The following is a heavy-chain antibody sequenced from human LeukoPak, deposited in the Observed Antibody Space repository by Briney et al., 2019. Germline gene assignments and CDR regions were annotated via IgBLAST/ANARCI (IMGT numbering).Heavy chain of an antibody. CDR2: INEDGRVT. J-gene: IGHJ4*02. Sequence: PGGSLRLSCAASRFNVNNYWMHWVRQAPGKGLVWVSRINEDGRVTSYAGSVRGRFTISRDSVENTLHLQMNSLRAEDTAVYYCARGSGVQVWSSLDYWGQGTLVTVSS. V-gene: IGHV3-74*01. CDR1: RFNVNNYW. D-gene: IGHD5-18*01. CDR3: ARGSGVQVWSSLDY.